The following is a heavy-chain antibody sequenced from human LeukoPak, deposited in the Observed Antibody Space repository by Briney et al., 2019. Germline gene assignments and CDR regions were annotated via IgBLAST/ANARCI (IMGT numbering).Heavy chain of an antibody. CDR3: ARGIYDSVGLYFDL. Sequence: GGSLRLSCAASGFTFSGYWMSWLRQTPEKGLEWLANIKQDGSVKYYVDSVKGRFTSSRDNAKNSLYLQMNSLRAEDTAVYYCARGIYDSVGLYFDLWGQGTLVTVSS. J-gene: IGHJ4*02. CDR2: IKQDGSVK. CDR1: GFTFSGYW. D-gene: IGHD3-16*01. V-gene: IGHV3-7*05.